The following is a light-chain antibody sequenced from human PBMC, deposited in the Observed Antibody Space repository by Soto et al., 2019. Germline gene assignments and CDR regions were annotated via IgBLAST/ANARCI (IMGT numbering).Light chain of an antibody. Sequence: QSVLTQPASVSGSPGQSITISCTGISSDVASYSLVSWYQQYPGKVPKLMIYEGSKRPSGVSNRFSGSKSGNTASLTISGLQAEDEADYYCCSYVGTRSVVFGGGTQLTVL. CDR2: EGS. CDR3: CSYVGTRSVV. J-gene: IGLJ2*01. V-gene: IGLV2-23*01. CDR1: SSDVASYSL.